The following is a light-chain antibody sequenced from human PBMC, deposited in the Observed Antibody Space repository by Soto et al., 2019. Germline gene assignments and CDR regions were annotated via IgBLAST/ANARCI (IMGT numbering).Light chain of an antibody. J-gene: IGKJ5*01. CDR3: QQRSNWIT. Sequence: PGERATLSCRASQSVSTYLAWYQQKPGQAPRLLIYDASNRATGIPARFSGSGSGTDFTLTISSLEPEDFAVYYCQQRSNWITFGQGTRMEIK. V-gene: IGKV3-11*01. CDR2: DAS. CDR1: QSVSTY.